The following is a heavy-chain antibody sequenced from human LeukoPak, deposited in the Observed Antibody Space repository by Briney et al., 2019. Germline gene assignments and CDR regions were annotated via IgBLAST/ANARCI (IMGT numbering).Heavy chain of an antibody. V-gene: IGHV4-59*08. D-gene: IGHD2-15*01. CDR2: IYYSGST. J-gene: IGHJ6*02. Sequence: SETLFLTCTVSGGSISSYYWSWIRQPPGKGLEWIGYIYYSGSTNYNPSLKSRVTISVDTSKNQFSLKLSSVTAADTAVYYCARLNRYCSGGSCYSQAYYYYGMDVWGQGTTVTVSS. CDR1: GGSISSYY. CDR3: ARLNRYCSGGSCYSQAYYYYGMDV.